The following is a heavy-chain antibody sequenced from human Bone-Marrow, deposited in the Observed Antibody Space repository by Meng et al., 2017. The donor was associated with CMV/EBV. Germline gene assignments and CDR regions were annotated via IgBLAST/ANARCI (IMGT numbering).Heavy chain of an antibody. CDR2: INPNSGGT. Sequence: ASVKVSCKASGYTFTDYYMHWVRQAPGQGLEWMGWINPNSGGTNYAQKFQGRVTMTRDTSISTAYMELSRLRSDDTAVYYCARVDRGITIFGVPPSADAFDIWGQGTMVTFSS. V-gene: IGHV1-2*02. CDR1: GYTFTDYY. J-gene: IGHJ3*02. D-gene: IGHD3-3*01. CDR3: ARVDRGITIFGVPPSADAFDI.